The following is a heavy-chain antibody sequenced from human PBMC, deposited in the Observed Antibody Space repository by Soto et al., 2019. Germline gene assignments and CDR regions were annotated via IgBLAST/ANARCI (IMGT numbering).Heavy chain of an antibody. CDR1: GGSISSGSYH. Sequence: SETLSLTCTVSGGSISSGSYHWGWIRQAPGKGLEWIGNTHYSGSAYYNPSLKSRVTISVDTSNSQVSLRLSSVTAADTAIYYCARTANWLDPWGQGTLGTVSS. J-gene: IGHJ5*02. CDR2: THYSGSA. CDR3: ARTANWLDP. V-gene: IGHV4-39*01.